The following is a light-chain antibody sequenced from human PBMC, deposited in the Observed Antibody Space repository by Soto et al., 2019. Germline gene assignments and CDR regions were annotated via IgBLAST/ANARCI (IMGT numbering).Light chain of an antibody. CDR2: EGT. CDR1: SSDVGGYNY. J-gene: IGLJ2*01. CDR3: SSYTSSNTLI. V-gene: IGLV2-14*01. Sequence: QSVLTQPASVSGSPGQSITISCTGTSSDVGGYNYVSWFQQSPGKAPKVMIYEGTNRPSGVSNRFSGSKSGNTASLTISGLQAEDEADYYCSSYTSSNTLIFGGGTKLTVL.